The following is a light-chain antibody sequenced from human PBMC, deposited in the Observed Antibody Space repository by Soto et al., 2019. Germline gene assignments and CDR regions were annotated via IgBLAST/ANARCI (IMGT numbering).Light chain of an antibody. CDR2: CAS. Sequence: DIALTQSPDSLTLSLGERATINCKSSQSVLYSSYNKSYLAWYQVKPGRPHKTLFSCASTREPGIPDRFSGSGSVTDFTLSISSLQAEDVAVDYCQQYYSTLITFGQGTRLEIK. V-gene: IGKV4-1*01. CDR3: QQYYSTLIT. CDR1: QSVLYSSYNKSY. J-gene: IGKJ5*01.